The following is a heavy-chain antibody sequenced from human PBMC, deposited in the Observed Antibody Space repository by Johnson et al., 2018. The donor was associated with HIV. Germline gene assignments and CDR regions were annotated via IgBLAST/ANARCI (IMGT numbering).Heavy chain of an antibody. J-gene: IGHJ3*02. V-gene: IGHV3-20*04. Sequence: VQLVESGGGVVQPGGSLRLSCAASGFSFDDYDISWVRQAPGKGLEWVSGIYWPGGRTSYADSVKGRFTISRENAKNSLYLQMNSLRAGDTAVYYCARRADAFDIWGQGTMVTVSS. CDR3: ARRADAFDI. CDR1: GFSFDDYD. CDR2: IYWPGGRT.